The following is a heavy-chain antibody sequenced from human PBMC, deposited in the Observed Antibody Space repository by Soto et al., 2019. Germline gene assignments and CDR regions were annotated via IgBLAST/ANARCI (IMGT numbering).Heavy chain of an antibody. CDR3: KAYYDFWSGYNPYYYGMDV. Sequence: PGGSLRLSCTASGFTFGDYAMSWFRQAPGKGLEWVGFIRSKAYGGTTEYAASVKGRFTISRDDSKSIAYLQMNSLKTEDTAVYYCKAYYDFWSGYNPYYYGMDVWGQGTTVTVSS. CDR2: IRSKAYGGTT. CDR1: GFTFGDYA. J-gene: IGHJ6*02. D-gene: IGHD3-3*01. V-gene: IGHV3-49*03.